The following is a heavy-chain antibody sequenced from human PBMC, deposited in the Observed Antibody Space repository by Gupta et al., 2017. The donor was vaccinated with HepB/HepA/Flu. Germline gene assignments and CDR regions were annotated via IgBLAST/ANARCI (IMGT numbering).Heavy chain of an antibody. CDR2: SRNRANRDTT. CDR1: GFTFSDHN. Sequence: EVQLVESGGGLVQPGGSLRLSCAASGFTFSDHNMDWVRQAPGKGLEWVGRSRNRANRDTTEYAASVKGRVAISRDDSKNSLYLQIKSLKTEDTAVDYGARIWATVSGGQGTLVTVSS. CDR3: ARIWATVS. J-gene: IGHJ4*02. V-gene: IGHV3-72*01. D-gene: IGHD4-17*01.